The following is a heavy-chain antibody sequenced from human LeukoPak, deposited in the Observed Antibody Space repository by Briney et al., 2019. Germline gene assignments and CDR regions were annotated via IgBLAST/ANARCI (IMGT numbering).Heavy chain of an antibody. V-gene: IGHV3-30-3*01. D-gene: IGHD2-2*01. CDR3: AKDRGSCSSTSCYYIDY. Sequence: GGSLRLSCAASGFTFSTYAIHWVRQAPGKGLEWVAVISSDGNNKYYADSVKGRFTISRDNSKNTLYLQMNSLRAEDTAVYYCAKDRGSCSSTSCYYIDYWGQGTLVTVSS. CDR2: ISSDGNNK. CDR1: GFTFSTYA. J-gene: IGHJ4*02.